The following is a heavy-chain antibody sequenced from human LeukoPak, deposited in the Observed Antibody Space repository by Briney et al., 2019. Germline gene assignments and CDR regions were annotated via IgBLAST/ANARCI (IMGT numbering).Heavy chain of an antibody. Sequence: GGSLRLSCAASGVTVSTNYMSWARQAPGKGLEWVSVNSGGRTYYADSVKDRFTISRDNSKNTLYLQMNSLRAEDTAVYYCARTEFRGVLAGALDVWGLGTMVTVSS. CDR1: GVTVSTNY. CDR3: ARTEFRGVLAGALDV. D-gene: IGHD3-10*01. CDR2: NSGGRT. V-gene: IGHV3-66*01. J-gene: IGHJ3*01.